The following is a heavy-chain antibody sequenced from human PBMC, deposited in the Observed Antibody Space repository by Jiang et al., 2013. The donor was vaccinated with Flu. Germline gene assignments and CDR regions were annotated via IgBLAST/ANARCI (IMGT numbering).Heavy chain of an antibody. CDR1: GDSVSSTRVT. V-gene: IGHV6-1*01. D-gene: IGHD6-13*01. Sequence: SQTLSLTCAISGDSVSSTRVTWTWIRQSPSRGLEWLGRTYFRSQWNYDYAISLGGRMTITPRHIQEPVLPTIELCHSRGHAVYFCVRLVGNSWLDYWGQGILV. J-gene: IGHJ4*01. CDR2: TYFRSQWNY. CDR3: VRLVGNSWLDY.